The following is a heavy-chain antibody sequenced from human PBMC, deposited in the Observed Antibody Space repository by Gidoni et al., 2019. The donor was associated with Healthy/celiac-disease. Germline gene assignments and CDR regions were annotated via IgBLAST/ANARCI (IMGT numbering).Heavy chain of an antibody. J-gene: IGHJ4*02. CDR1: GYSFTSYW. Sequence: EVQLVQSGAAVKKPGESLRISCKGSGYSFTSYWNSWVRQMPGKGLEWMGRIDPSDSYTNYSPSFQGHVTISADKSISTAYLQWSSLKASDTAMYYCASVYHYGSGSYYNDYWGQGTLVTVSS. CDR3: ASVYHYGSGSYYNDY. D-gene: IGHD3-10*01. CDR2: IDPSDSYT. V-gene: IGHV5-10-1*01.